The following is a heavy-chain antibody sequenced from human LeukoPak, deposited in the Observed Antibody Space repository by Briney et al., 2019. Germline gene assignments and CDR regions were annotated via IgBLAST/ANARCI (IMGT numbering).Heavy chain of an antibody. Sequence: SETLSLTCTVSGGSISSSSYYWGWIRQPPGKGLEWIGSIYYSGSTYYNPSLKSRVTISVDTSKNQFSLKLSSVTAADTAAYYCARFSRYPNWYFDLWGRGTLVAVSS. CDR2: IYYSGST. CDR3: ARFSRYPNWYFDL. D-gene: IGHD3-9*01. V-gene: IGHV4-39*01. J-gene: IGHJ2*01. CDR1: GGSISSSSYY.